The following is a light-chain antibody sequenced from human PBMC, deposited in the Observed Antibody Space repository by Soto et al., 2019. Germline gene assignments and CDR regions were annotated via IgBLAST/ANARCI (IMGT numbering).Light chain of an antibody. CDR1: QSISSW. J-gene: IGKJ1*01. Sequence: DIQMTQSPSTLSASVGDRVTITCRASQSISSWLAWYQQQPGKAPKLLIYDASSLESGVPSRFSGSGSGTEFTLTISSLQPDDFATYYCQQYNSYLWTFGQGTKV. CDR3: QQYNSYLWT. V-gene: IGKV1-5*01. CDR2: DAS.